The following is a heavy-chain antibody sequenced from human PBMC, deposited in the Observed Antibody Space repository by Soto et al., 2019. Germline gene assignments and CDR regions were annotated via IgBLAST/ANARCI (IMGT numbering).Heavy chain of an antibody. Sequence: SVKVSCKASGGTFSSYAISWVRQAPGQGLEWMGGIIPIFGTANYAQKFQGRVTITADESTSTAYMELSSLRSEDTAVYYCARDVYPNRYSYGPYNWFDPWGQGTLVTVYS. V-gene: IGHV1-69*13. J-gene: IGHJ5*02. D-gene: IGHD5-18*01. CDR3: ARDVYPNRYSYGPYNWFDP. CDR1: GGTFSSYA. CDR2: IIPIFGTA.